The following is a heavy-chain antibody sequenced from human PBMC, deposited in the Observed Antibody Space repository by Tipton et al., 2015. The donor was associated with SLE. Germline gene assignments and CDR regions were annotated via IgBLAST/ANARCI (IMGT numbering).Heavy chain of an antibody. Sequence: TLSLTCTVSGGSITRSSYFWACLRQPPGQGLEWISSIHFRGSTYYTPSLKSRLTISVDTTKNHFSLELTSVTAADATLYYCARHRRGETGHMYGSVGDYYYMAVWGKGTTVTVSS. CDR1: GGSITRSSYF. J-gene: IGHJ6*03. CDR2: IHFRGST. D-gene: IGHD7-27*01. CDR3: ARHRRGETGHMYGSVGDYYYMAV. V-gene: IGHV4-39*01.